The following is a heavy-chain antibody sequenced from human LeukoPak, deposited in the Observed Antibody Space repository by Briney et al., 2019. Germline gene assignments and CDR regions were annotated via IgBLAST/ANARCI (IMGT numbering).Heavy chain of an antibody. J-gene: IGHJ4*02. CDR1: GYTFTSYY. V-gene: IGHV1-46*01. D-gene: IGHD4-23*01. CDR3: ARGDGGNTFDY. CDR2: INPSGGST. Sequence: GASVTVSCKASGYTFTSYYMHWVRQAPGLGLEWMGLINPSGGSTTYAQKFQGRVAMARDTSTSTVYMELSSLRSEDTAMYYCARGDGGNTFDYWGQGTLVTIYS.